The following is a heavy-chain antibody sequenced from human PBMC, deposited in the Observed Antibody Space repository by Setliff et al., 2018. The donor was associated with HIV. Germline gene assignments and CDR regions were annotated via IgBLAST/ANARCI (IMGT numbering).Heavy chain of an antibody. V-gene: IGHV3-48*01. Sequence: GGSLRLSCAASEFTFSSYSMNWVRQAPGKGLEWIACITSSSGAIYYADSVRGRFTISRDNAKNSLSLQMKSLRPEDTAVYYCASSGSGGYYNGLGYWGQGTLVTVSS. D-gene: IGHD3-10*01. CDR2: ITSSSGAI. J-gene: IGHJ4*02. CDR3: ASSGSGGYYNGLGY. CDR1: EFTFSSYS.